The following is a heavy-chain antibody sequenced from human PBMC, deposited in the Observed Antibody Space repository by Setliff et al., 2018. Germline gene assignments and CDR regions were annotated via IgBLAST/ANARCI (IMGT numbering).Heavy chain of an antibody. D-gene: IGHD4-17*01. CDR2: ISPYSSNT. CDR1: GYTFATYG. V-gene: IGHV1-18*01. J-gene: IGHJ4*02. CDR3: ARDLSTTVMTRSWYYFDY. Sequence: GASVKVSCKASGYTFATYGISWVRQAPGQGLEWMGWISPYSSNTNYAQNFQGRVTMTTDTSTSTAYMELRSLRSDDTAMYYCARDLSTTVMTRSWYYFDYWGQGTLVTVSS.